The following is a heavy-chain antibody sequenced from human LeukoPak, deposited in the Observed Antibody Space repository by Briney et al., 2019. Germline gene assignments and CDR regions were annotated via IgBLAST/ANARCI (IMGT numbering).Heavy chain of an antibody. V-gene: IGHV3-66*01. J-gene: IGHJ4*02. D-gene: IGHD2-15*01. CDR3: AKGLGTNYGGYCTGGSCPVF. Sequence: GGSLRLSCAASGFTFSSYSMNWVRQAPGKGLEWVSVIYTGGSAYFADSVKGRFTISSDYSDNTVFLQMNSLRVEDTAVYYCAKGLGTNYGGYCTGGSCPVFWGQGTLVTVSS. CDR1: GFTFSSYS. CDR2: IYTGGSA.